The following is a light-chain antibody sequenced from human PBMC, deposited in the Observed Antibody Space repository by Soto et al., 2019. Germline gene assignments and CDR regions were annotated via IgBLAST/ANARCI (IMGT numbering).Light chain of an antibody. J-gene: IGLJ2*01. V-gene: IGLV2-14*01. Sequence: QSALTQPASVSGSPGQSITISCTGTSSDVGGYNYVSWYQQHTGKAPKLMIYDVSNRPSGVSNRFSASKSGNTASLTISGLQAEDEADYYCSSYTSSSTPWPYVVFGGGPKLTVL. CDR3: SSYTSSSTPWPYVV. CDR1: SSDVGGYNY. CDR2: DVS.